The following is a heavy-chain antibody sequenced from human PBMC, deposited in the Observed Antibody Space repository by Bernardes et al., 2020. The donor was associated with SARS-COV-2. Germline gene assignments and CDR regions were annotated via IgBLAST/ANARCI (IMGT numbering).Heavy chain of an antibody. CDR3: ARDGDFWSGYYINYYYYGMDA. CDR2: ISAYNGTT. J-gene: IGHJ6*02. Sequence: ASVKVSCKASGYTFTSYGISWVRQAPGQGLEWMGWISAYNGTTNYAQKLQGRVTMTTDTSTSTAYMELRSLRSDDTAVYYCARDGDFWSGYYINYYYYGMDAWGQGTTVTVSS. V-gene: IGHV1-18*01. CDR1: GYTFTSYG. D-gene: IGHD3-3*01.